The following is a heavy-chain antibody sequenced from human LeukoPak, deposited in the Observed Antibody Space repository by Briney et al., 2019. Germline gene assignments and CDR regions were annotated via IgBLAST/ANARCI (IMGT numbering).Heavy chain of an antibody. J-gene: IGHJ4*02. V-gene: IGHV3-7*01. CDR2: IHQHGNEK. Sequence: GGSLRLSCAASGFTFSSYSMNWVRQAPGKGLEWVASIHQHGNEKYFVDSVRGRFTISRDNAKNSLYLQMSSLRAEDTAVYYCATLNGPLFEYWGQGTLVTVPS. CDR1: GFTFSSYS. CDR3: ATLNGPLFEY. D-gene: IGHD2-8*01.